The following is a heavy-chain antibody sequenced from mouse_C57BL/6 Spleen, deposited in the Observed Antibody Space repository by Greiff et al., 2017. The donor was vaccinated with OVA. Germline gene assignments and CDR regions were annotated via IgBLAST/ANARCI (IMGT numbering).Heavy chain of an antibody. CDR3: ASLDGYSAWFAY. CDR1: GYTFTSYW. J-gene: IGHJ3*01. D-gene: IGHD2-3*01. Sequence: VKLMESGAELVRPGSSVKLSCKASGYTFTSYWMHWVKQRPIQGLEWIGNIDPSDSETHYNQKFKDKATLTVDKSSSTAYMQLSSLTSEDSAVYYCASLDGYSAWFAYWGQGTLVTVSA. V-gene: IGHV1-52*01. CDR2: IDPSDSET.